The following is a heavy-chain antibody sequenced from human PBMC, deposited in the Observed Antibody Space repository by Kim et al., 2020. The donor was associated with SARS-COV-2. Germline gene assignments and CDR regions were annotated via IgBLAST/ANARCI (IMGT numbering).Heavy chain of an antibody. D-gene: IGHD6-19*01. J-gene: IGHJ6*02. CDR2: ISSTSSYI. CDR1: GFTFTTYS. CDR3: ARDRAPRRIAVDGTDYYDGMDV. V-gene: IGHV3-21*06. Sequence: GGSLRLSCAASGFTFTTYSMNWVRQAPGKGLEWVSSISSTSSYIYYADSLKGRCTISRDNAKNSLFLEMNSLRAEDTGVYYCARDRAPRRIAVDGTDYYDGMDVWGQGTTVTVSS.